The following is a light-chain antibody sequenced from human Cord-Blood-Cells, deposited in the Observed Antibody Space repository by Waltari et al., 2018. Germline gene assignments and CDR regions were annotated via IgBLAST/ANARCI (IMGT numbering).Light chain of an antibody. CDR1: QSVSSY. CDR2: DAS. V-gene: IGKV3-11*01. Sequence: EIVLTHSPDTLSLHPGARATLSCRASQSVSSYLAWYQQKPGQAPRLLIYDASNRATGIPARFSGSGSGTDFTLTISSLEPEDFAVYYCQQSSNWPWTFGQGTKVEIK. J-gene: IGKJ1*01. CDR3: QQSSNWPWT.